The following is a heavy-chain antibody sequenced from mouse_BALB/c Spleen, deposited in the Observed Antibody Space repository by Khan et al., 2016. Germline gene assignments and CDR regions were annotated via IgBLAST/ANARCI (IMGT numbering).Heavy chain of an antibody. J-gene: IGHJ1*01. Sequence: EVKLPESGGGLVKPGGSLKLSCAASGFAFSRYWMRWVRQAPGKGLEWIGEINPDSSTINYKPSLKDKFIITRDNAKNTLYMQMSTVRSEDTALYYCALFPFIYFAVCCAGTTVTVSS. CDR1: GFAFSRYW. CDR3: ALFPFIYFAV. V-gene: IGHV4-1*02. CDR2: INPDSSTI. D-gene: IGHD1-1*01.